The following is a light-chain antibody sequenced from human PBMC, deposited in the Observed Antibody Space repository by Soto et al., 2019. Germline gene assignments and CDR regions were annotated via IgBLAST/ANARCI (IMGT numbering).Light chain of an antibody. CDR2: EVT. CDR3: GSYSSTDTPFV. V-gene: IGLV2-14*01. Sequence: QSVLAQPSSVFGSPGKSITISCTGTRTDVGGYNYVSWYQHHSGKAPKLLIYEVTNRPSGISDRFSGSKSVNTASLTISGLQAEDESDYYCGSYSSTDTPFVFGTGTKLTVL. CDR1: RTDVGGYNY. J-gene: IGLJ1*01.